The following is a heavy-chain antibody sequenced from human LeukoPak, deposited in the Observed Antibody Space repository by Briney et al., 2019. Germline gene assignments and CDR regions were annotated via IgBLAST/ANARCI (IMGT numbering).Heavy chain of an antibody. J-gene: IGHJ4*02. CDR3: ARDPRVGGFDY. V-gene: IGHV3-30-3*01. Sequence: PGGSLRLSCAASGFTFSSYAMHWVRQAPGKGLEWVAVISYDGSNKYYADSVKGRFTISRDNSKNTLYLQMNSLRAEDTAVYYCARDPRVGGFDYWGQGTLVTVSS. D-gene: IGHD3-10*01. CDR1: GFTFSSYA. CDR2: ISYDGSNK.